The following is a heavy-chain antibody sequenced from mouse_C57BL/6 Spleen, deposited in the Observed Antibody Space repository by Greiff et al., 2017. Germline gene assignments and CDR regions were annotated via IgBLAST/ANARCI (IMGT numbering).Heavy chain of an antibody. V-gene: IGHV1-18*01. Sequence: EVQLQQSGPELVKPGASVKIPCKASGYTFTDYNMDWVKQSHGKSLEWIGDINPNNGGTIYNQKFKGKATLTVDKSSSTAYMELRSLTSEDTAVYYCARDLRGYWSPYAMDYWGQGTSVTVSS. J-gene: IGHJ4*01. CDR3: ARDLRGYWSPYAMDY. D-gene: IGHD3-1*01. CDR2: INPNNGGT. CDR1: GYTFTDYN.